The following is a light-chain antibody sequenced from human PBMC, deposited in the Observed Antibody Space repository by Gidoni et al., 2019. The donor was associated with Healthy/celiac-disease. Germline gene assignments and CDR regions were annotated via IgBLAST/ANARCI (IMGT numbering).Light chain of an antibody. CDR3: QQGYSTPPIT. CDR1: QSISNI. V-gene: IGKV1-39*01. CDR2: AAS. Sequence: DIQMTQSPSSLSASGGDRVTITCRASQSISNILNWYQQKPGKAPKLLIYAASSFQSGVPSRFSGSGSGTDFTLTISSLQPEDFATYYCQQGYSTPPITFGQGTRLEIK. J-gene: IGKJ5*01.